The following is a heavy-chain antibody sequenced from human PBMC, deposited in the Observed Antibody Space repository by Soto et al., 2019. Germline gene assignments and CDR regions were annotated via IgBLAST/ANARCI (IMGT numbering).Heavy chain of an antibody. Sequence: EVQLVESGGGLVKPGGSLRLSCAASGFTFSTYSINWVRQAPGKGLEWVSSISGSSTYIFYADSVKGRFTISRDNAKNSLYLQMNSLRAEDTAVYYCARADKRGYAFGYWGQGTLVTVSS. J-gene: IGHJ4*02. V-gene: IGHV3-21*01. CDR1: GFTFSTYS. CDR2: ISGSSTYI. D-gene: IGHD5-12*01. CDR3: ARADKRGYAFGY.